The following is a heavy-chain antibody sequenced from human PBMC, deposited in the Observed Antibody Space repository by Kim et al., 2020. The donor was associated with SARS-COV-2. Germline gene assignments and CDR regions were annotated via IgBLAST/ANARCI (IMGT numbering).Heavy chain of an antibody. J-gene: IGHJ3*02. CDR2: K. CDR3: ARDILTDAFDI. V-gene: IGHV3-7*01. D-gene: IGHD2-8*02. Sequence: KYYVDSVKGRFTISRDNAKNSLYLQMNSLRAEDTAVYYCARDILTDAFDIWGQGTMVTVSS.